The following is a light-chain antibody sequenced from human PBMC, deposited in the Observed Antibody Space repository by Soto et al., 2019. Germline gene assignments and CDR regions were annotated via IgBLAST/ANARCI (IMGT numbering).Light chain of an antibody. Sequence: DIQMTQSPSTLSASVGDRVTVTCRASQSISSWLAWYQQKAGKAPKLLIYKASALESGVPSRFSGSGSGTEFTLTISSLEPEDFATYYCQHYNTYPWTLGQGNKVDIK. J-gene: IGKJ1*01. CDR2: KAS. CDR3: QHYNTYPWT. CDR1: QSISSW. V-gene: IGKV1-5*03.